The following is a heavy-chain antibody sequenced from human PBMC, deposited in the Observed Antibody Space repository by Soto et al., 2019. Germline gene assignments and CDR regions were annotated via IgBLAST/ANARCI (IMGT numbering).Heavy chain of an antibody. J-gene: IGHJ4*01. V-gene: IGHV5-51*01. D-gene: IGHD3-10*01. CDR3: AIQKQTGIGVKTVGQYYFVY. CDR1: GYSFTNYW. Sequence: GESLKISSKGSGYSFTNYWIAWVRQMPGKGLEWRGIIYTRDSDTEYSPSFHGQVIISADRSISTAYLQWSSLKASDTAMYYCAIQKQTGIGVKTVGQYYFVYWGQRTRVTVSP. CDR2: IYTRDSDT.